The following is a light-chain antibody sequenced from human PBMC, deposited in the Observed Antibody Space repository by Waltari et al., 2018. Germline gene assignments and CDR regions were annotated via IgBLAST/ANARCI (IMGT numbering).Light chain of an antibody. Sequence: QSALTQPPSASGSPGQSVTISCPGTSSDVGGYNYVSWYQQHPGKAPKVMIFEVSNRPSGVPDRFSGSKSGNTSSLTVSGLQAEDEADYFCSSYAGSDNPNVVFGGGTKLIVL. CDR2: EVS. CDR1: SSDVGGYNY. V-gene: IGLV2-8*01. CDR3: SSYAGSDNPNVV. J-gene: IGLJ2*01.